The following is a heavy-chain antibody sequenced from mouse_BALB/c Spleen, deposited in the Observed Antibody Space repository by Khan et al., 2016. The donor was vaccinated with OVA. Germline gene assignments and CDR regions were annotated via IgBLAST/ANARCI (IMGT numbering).Heavy chain of an antibody. J-gene: IGHJ3*01. CDR2: VNPNSGNT. CDR1: GYSFTVYY. D-gene: IGHD2-14*01. Sequence: VELVESGPDLVKPGASVKISCKASGYSFTVYYMSWVKQSHGKSLEWIGRVNPNSGNTNYNQEFKGKAILTVDKSSNTAYMELRSLTSEDSAVYYCARGYDFFAYWGQGTLVTVSA. V-gene: IGHV1-26*01. CDR3: ARGYDFFAY.